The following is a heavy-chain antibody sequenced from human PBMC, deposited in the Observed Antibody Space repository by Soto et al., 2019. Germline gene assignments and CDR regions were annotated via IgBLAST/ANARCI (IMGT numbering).Heavy chain of an antibody. Sequence: SETLSLTCTVSGGSISSGGYYWSWIRQHPGKGLEWIGYIYYSGSTYYNPSLKSRVTISVDTSKNQFSLKLSSVTAADTAVYYCARGTDYDSSGYYYYSLDYWGQGTLVTAPQ. J-gene: IGHJ4*02. CDR3: ARGTDYDSSGYYYYSLDY. CDR1: GGSISSGGYY. D-gene: IGHD3-22*01. V-gene: IGHV4-31*03. CDR2: IYYSGST.